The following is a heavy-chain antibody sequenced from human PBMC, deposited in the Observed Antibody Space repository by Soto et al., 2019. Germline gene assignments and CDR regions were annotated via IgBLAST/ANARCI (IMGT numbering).Heavy chain of an antibody. D-gene: IGHD5-12*01. V-gene: IGHV4-39*01. CDR1: GGSISSSSYY. J-gene: IGHJ4*02. CDR2: MYYSGST. CDR3: ARQDSGYPYFDD. Sequence: SETLSLTCTVSGGSISSSSYYWGWIRQPPGKGLEWIGSMYYSGSTYYNPSLKSRVTISVDTSKNQFSLKLSSVTAADTAVYYCARQDSGYPYFDDWGQGTLVTVSS.